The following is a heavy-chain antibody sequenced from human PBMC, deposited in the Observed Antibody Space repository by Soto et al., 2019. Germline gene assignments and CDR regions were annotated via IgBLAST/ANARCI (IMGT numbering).Heavy chain of an antibody. D-gene: IGHD3-10*01. CDR1: GFTFSSYA. V-gene: IGHV3-23*01. CDR3: AKDLLLWFGELDHYYYYGMDV. J-gene: IGHJ6*02. Sequence: GGSLRLSCAASGFTFSSYAMSWVRQAPGKGLEWVSAISGSGGSTYYADSVKGRFTISRDNSKNTLYLQMNSLRAEDTAVYYCAKDLLLWFGELDHYYYYGMDVWGQGTTVTVSS. CDR2: ISGSGGST.